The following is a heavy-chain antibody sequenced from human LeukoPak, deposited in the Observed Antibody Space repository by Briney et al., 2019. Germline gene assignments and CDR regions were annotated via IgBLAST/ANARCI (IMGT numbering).Heavy chain of an antibody. CDR2: IFYSGKT. D-gene: IGHD3-10*01. J-gene: IGHJ6*03. CDR1: DVSISTSGYY. Sequence: PSETLSLTCTVSDVSISTSGYYWAWIRQPPGKGLEWIGSIFYSGKTYYNPSLESRVTISVDTSTNQFSLKLSSVTAADTAVYYCARGNKLYVVSAARGVLNYYYYMDVWGKGTTVTVSS. V-gene: IGHV4-39*01. CDR3: ARGNKLYVVSAARGVLNYYYYMDV.